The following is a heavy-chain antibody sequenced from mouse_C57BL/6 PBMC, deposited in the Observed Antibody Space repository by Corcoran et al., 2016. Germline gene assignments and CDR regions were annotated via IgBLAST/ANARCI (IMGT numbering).Heavy chain of an antibody. D-gene: IGHD1-1*02. CDR2: INHSGST. CDR3: ARGPTLLWFGEPYYGMDV. Sequence: VQLQQWGAGLLKPSETLSLTCAVYGGSFSGYYWSWIRQPPGKGLGWIGEINHSGSTNYNPSLKSRVNISVDTSKTQFALKLSYVTAADTAVYYCARGPTLLWFGEPYYGMDVWGQGTTVTVSS. V-gene: IGHV3S1*01. J-gene: IGHJ1*01. CDR1: GGSFSGYY.